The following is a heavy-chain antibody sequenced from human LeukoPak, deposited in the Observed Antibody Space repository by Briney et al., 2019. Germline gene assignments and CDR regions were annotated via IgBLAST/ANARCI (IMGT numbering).Heavy chain of an antibody. V-gene: IGHV4-59*01. Sequence: SETLSLTCTVSGGSISSYYWSWIRQPPGKGLEWIGYIYYSGSTNYNPSLKNRVTISVDTSKNQFSLKLSSVTAADTAVYYCARARAGPMYYYDSSGYSGFDPWGQGTLVTVSS. CDR3: ARARAGPMYYYDSSGYSGFDP. CDR2: IYYSGST. CDR1: GGSISSYY. J-gene: IGHJ5*02. D-gene: IGHD3-22*01.